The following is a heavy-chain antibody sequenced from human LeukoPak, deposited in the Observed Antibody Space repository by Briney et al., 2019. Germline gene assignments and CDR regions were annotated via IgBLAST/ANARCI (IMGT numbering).Heavy chain of an antibody. CDR2: IYHSGST. J-gene: IGHJ6*03. V-gene: IGHV4-38-2*02. D-gene: IGHD4-17*01. CDR3: ARGNGDYTEGYYYYMDV. CDR1: GYSISSGYY. Sequence: SETLSLTCTVSGYSISSGYYWGWIRQPPGKGLEWIGSIYHSGSTYYNPSLKSRVTISVDTSKNQFSLKLSSVTAADTAVYYCARGNGDYTEGYYYYMDVWGKGTTVTVSS.